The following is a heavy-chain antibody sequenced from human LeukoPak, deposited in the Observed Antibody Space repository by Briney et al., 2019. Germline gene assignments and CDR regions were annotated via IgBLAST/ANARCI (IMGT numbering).Heavy chain of an antibody. CDR1: GGSISSGSYY. CDR2: IYTSGST. J-gene: IGHJ4*02. Sequence: SQTLSLTCTVSGGSISSGSYYWSWIRQPAGKGLEWIGRIYTSGSTNYNPSLKSRVTISVDTSKNQFSLKLSSVTAADTAVYYCARVSVTTIDYWGQGTLVTVSS. V-gene: IGHV4-61*02. CDR3: ARVSVTTIDY. D-gene: IGHD4-17*01.